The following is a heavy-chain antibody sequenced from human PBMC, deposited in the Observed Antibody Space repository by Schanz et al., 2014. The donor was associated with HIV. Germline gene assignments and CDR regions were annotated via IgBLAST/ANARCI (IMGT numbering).Heavy chain of an antibody. Sequence: VQLVESGGGVVQPGRSLRLSCAASGFTFSSYVMHWVRQAPGEGLEWVSGISEFGGSAWYADSVKGRFTISRDASKNALYLQMNSLRAEDTAVYYCARDNSGSIDYWGQGTLVTVSS. CDR1: GFTFSSYV. D-gene: IGHD3-10*01. CDR3: ARDNSGSIDY. CDR2: ISEFGGSA. V-gene: IGHV3-23*04. J-gene: IGHJ4*02.